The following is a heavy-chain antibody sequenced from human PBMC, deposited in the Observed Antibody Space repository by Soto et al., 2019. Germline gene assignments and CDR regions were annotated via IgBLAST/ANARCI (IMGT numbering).Heavy chain of an antibody. Sequence: QVQLQQWGAGLLKPSETLSLTCAVYGGSFSGHSWTWIRQSPGKGLEWVGDINHSGRVNYSTSLKSRVTISLDTSKNQFSLTLSAVTAADTAMYYCSTRAYDTTGYYRFDPWGQGTLVTVSS. V-gene: IGHV4-34*01. CDR2: INHSGRV. J-gene: IGHJ5*01. CDR3: STRAYDTTGYYRFDP. D-gene: IGHD3-22*01. CDR1: GGSFSGHS.